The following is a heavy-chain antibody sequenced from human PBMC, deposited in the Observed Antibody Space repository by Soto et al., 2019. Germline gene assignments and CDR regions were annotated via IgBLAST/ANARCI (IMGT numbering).Heavy chain of an antibody. J-gene: IGHJ5*02. V-gene: IGHV4-59*12. CDR3: ARGPSWTLGRFDP. Sequence: SETLSLTCTVSGGSISSYYWSWIRQPPGKGLEWIGYIYYSGSTNYNPSLKSRVTISVDTSKNQFSLKLSSVTAADTAVYYCARGPSWTLGRFDPWGQGTLVTVSS. CDR2: IYYSGST. D-gene: IGHD5-12*01. CDR1: GGSISSYY.